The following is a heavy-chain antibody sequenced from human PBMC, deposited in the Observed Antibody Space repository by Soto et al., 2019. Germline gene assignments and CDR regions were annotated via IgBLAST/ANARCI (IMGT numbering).Heavy chain of an antibody. CDR2: INHSGST. CDR3: AREGYGSGSQLYYYYGMDV. Sequence: QVQLQQWGAGLLKPSETLSLTCAVYGGSFSGYCWSWIRQPPGKGLEWIGEINHSGSTNYNPSLKSRVTISVDTSKNQSSLKLSSVTAADTAVYYCAREGYGSGSQLYYYYGMDVWGQGTTVTVSS. J-gene: IGHJ6*02. V-gene: IGHV4-34*01. D-gene: IGHD3-10*01. CDR1: GGSFSGYC.